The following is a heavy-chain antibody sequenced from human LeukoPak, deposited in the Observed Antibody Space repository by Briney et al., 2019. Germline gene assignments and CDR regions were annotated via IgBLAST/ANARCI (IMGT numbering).Heavy chain of an antibody. CDR3: ARGLWSGYYYYYMDV. J-gene: IGHJ6*03. CDR1: GGTFTSYA. V-gene: IGHV1-69*06. CDR2: IIPIFGTA. D-gene: IGHD3-3*01. Sequence: GASVKVSCKASGGTFTSYAISWVRQAPGQGLEWMGGIIPIFGTANYAQKFQGRVTITADKSTSTAYMELSSLRSEDTAVYYCARGLWSGYYYYYMDVWGKGTTVTVSS.